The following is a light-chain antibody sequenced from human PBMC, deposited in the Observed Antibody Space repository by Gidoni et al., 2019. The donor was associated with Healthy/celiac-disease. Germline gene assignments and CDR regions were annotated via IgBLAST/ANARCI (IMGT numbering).Light chain of an antibody. CDR1: SSDVGSYNL. Sequence: QSAMTQPASVSGSPGQSITISCTGTSSDVGSYNLVSLYQQHPGKAPRLMIYEVSKRPSGVSNRFSGSKSGNTASLTISGLQAEDAADYYCCSYAGSSTLVFGGWTKLTVL. CDR2: EVS. J-gene: IGLJ2*01. CDR3: CSYAGSSTLV. V-gene: IGLV2-23*02.